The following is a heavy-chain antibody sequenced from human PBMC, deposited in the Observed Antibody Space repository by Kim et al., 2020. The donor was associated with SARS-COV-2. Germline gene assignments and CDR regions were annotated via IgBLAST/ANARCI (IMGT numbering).Heavy chain of an antibody. CDR1: GFTFSSYA. D-gene: IGHD1-26*01. J-gene: IGHJ4*02. CDR3: ASPKGGSYYYFDY. V-gene: IGHV3-30-3*01. Sequence: GGSLRLSCAASGFTFSSYAMHWVRQAPGKGLEWVAVISYDGSNKYYADSVKGRFTISRDNSKNTLYLQMNSLRAEDTAVYYCASPKGGSYYYFDYWGQGTLVTVSS. CDR2: ISYDGSNK.